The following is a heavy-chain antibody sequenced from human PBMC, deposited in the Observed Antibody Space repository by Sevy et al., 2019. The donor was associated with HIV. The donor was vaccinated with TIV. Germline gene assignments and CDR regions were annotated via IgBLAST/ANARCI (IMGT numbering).Heavy chain of an antibody. V-gene: IGHV3-7*01. CDR3: ARSGGSYDYGMDV. Sequence: GGSLRLSCAASEFTFSSYWMSWVRQAPGKGLEWVANIKQDGSGKYYVDSVKGRFTISEDKPKNSLYLQMNSLGAGDTAVYYCARSGGSYDYGMDVWGQGTTVTVSS. CDR1: EFTFSSYW. J-gene: IGHJ6*02. CDR2: IKQDGSGK. D-gene: IGHD1-26*01.